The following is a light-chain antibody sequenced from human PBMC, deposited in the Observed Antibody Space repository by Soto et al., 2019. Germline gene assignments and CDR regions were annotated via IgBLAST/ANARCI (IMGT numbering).Light chain of an antibody. CDR3: QQYGSSPKT. V-gene: IGKV1-39*01. J-gene: IGKJ1*01. CDR2: AAS. CDR1: QSIITF. Sequence: DIQMTQSPSSLSSSVGDRFAITCRASQSIITFLNWYQQKPGKAPNLLIYAASGLQSGVPSRFSGSGSGTDFTLTISRLEPEDFAVYYCQQYGSSPKTFGQGTKVDIK.